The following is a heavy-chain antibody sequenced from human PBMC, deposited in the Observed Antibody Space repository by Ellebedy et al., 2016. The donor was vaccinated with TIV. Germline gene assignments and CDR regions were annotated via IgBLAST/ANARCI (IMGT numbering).Heavy chain of an antibody. CDR2: ISSDAYNT. Sequence: PGGSLRLSCAASGFTFSSYGMHWVRQAPGKGLEWVALISSDAYNTYYSDSVKGRFTISRDNSKSTLYLQMDSLRAEDTAVYYCARDLYSGEYDVFDYWGQGTLVTVSS. V-gene: IGHV3-30*03. CDR3: ARDLYSGEYDVFDY. D-gene: IGHD4-17*01. J-gene: IGHJ4*02. CDR1: GFTFSSYG.